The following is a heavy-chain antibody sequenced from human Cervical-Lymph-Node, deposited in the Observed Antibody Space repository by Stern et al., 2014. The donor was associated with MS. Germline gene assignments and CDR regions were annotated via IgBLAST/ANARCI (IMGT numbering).Heavy chain of an antibody. Sequence: EVQLVESGGGLVQPGGSLRLSCAASGITFTNYWIQWVRQGPGKGLVWVSRIHSDGSTTHYADSVKGRFTISRDNAKNTVFLQMNSLRAEDTAVYYCASLGDDAGDYWGQGTLVTVSS. V-gene: IGHV3-74*02. J-gene: IGHJ4*02. CDR3: ASLGDDAGDY. CDR2: IHSDGSTT. CDR1: GITFTNYW. D-gene: IGHD4-17*01.